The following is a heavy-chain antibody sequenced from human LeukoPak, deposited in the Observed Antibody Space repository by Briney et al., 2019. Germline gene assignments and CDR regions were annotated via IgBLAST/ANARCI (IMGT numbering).Heavy chain of an antibody. V-gene: IGHV3-30*02. CDR2: IRYDGSNK. J-gene: IGHJ5*02. CDR1: GFTFSTYG. D-gene: IGHD6-13*01. Sequence: GGSLRLSCAASGFTFSTYGMHWVCQAPGKGLEWVAFIRYDGSNKFYADSVKGRFTISRDNSKNTVDMQMNSLRTEDTAVYYCAKDRVYSSSYFCFDLWGQGTLVTVSS. CDR3: AKDRVYSSSYFCFDL.